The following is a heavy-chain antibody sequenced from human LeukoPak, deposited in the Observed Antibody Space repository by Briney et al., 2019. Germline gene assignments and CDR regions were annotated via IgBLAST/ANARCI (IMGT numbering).Heavy chain of an antibody. CDR1: GFTFSSYW. J-gene: IGHJ1*01. V-gene: IGHV3-74*01. D-gene: IGHD6-13*01. CDR3: ARDLGQQLAEYFQH. Sequence: GGSLRLSCAASGFTFSSYWMHWVRQAPGKGLVWVSRINSDRSSTSYADSVKGRFTISRDNAKSTLYLQMNSLRAEDTAVYYCARDLGQQLAEYFQHWGQGTLVTVSS. CDR2: INSDRSST.